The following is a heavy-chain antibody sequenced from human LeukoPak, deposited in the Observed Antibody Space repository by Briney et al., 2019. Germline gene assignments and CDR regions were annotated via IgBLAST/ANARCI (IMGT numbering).Heavy chain of an antibody. CDR3: AKDRESIVGATSFDN. J-gene: IGHJ4*02. D-gene: IGHD1-26*01. Sequence: GASLRLSCAASGFTFSSYAMSWVRQAPGKGLEWVSAISGSGGSTYYADSVKGRFTISRDNSKNTLYLQMNSLRAEDTAVYYCAKDRESIVGATSFDNWGQGTLVTVSS. CDR2: ISGSGGST. V-gene: IGHV3-23*01. CDR1: GFTFSSYA.